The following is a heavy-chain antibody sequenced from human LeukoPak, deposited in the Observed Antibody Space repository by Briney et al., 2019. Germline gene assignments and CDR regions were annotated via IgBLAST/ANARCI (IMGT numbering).Heavy chain of an antibody. Sequence: GGSLRLSCAASGFTFSSYAMSWVRQAPGKGLAWVSAISDSGGSTYYADSVKGRFTISRDNSKNTLYLQMNSLGDEDTAVYYCAKEYYYDSSGYYYPRAEYFHHWGQGTLVTVSS. CDR1: GFTFSSYA. J-gene: IGHJ1*01. CDR2: ISDSGGST. D-gene: IGHD3-22*01. CDR3: AKEYYYDSSGYYYPRAEYFHH. V-gene: IGHV3-23*01.